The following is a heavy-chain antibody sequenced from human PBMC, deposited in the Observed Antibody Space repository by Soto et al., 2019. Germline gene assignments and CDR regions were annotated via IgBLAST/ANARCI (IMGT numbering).Heavy chain of an antibody. Sequence: LSLTCTVSGGSISSYFWSWIRQPPGKGLEWIGYIYYSGTTNYNPSLKNRVTISVDTSQNQFSLSLSSVTAADTGVYYCARETGSGSYYDYWGQGARGTVSP. CDR1: GGSISSYF. J-gene: IGHJ4*02. D-gene: IGHD3-10*01. CDR2: IYYSGTT. V-gene: IGHV4-59*01. CDR3: ARETGSGSYYDY.